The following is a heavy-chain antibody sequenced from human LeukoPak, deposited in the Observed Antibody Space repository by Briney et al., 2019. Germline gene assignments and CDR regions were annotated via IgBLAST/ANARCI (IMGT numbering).Heavy chain of an antibody. V-gene: IGHV4-39*01. CDR1: GGSISSSSYY. CDR3: AKGYGWEASYYYYYMDV. J-gene: IGHJ6*03. Sequence: SETLSLTCTVSGGSISSSSYYWGWIRQPPGKGLEWIGSIYYSGSTYSNPSLQSRVTISVDTSKNQFSLKLNSVTAADTAVYYCAKGYGWEASYYYYYMDVWGKGTTVTFSS. CDR2: IYYSGST. D-gene: IGHD1-26*01.